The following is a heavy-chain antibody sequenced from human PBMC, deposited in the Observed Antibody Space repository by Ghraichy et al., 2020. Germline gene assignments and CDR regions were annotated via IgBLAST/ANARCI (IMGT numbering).Heavy chain of an antibody. V-gene: IGHV3-30-3*01. CDR1: GFTFSYYA. CDR2: ISYDGSNR. D-gene: IGHD4-17*01. Sequence: GGSLRLSCAVSGFTFSYYAMHWVRQSPGKGLEWVAVISYDGSNRYYADSVKGRFTISRDNSKNTLYLQMNSLRAEDTAVYYWARGLRDFGDYGEVFGALDVWGLGTTVTISS. J-gene: IGHJ6*02. CDR3: ARGLRDFGDYGEVFGALDV.